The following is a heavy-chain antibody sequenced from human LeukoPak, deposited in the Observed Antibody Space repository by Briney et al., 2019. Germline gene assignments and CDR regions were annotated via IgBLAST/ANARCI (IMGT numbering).Heavy chain of an antibody. Sequence: SETLSLTCTVSGGSISSGDYYWSWIRQPPGKGLEWIGYIYYSGSTYYNPSLKSRVTISVDTSKNQFSLKLSSVTAADTAVYYCARCSSSWYYFDYWGQGTLVTVSS. CDR2: IYYSGST. D-gene: IGHD6-13*01. CDR3: ARCSSSWYYFDY. J-gene: IGHJ4*02. V-gene: IGHV4-30-4*08. CDR1: GGSISSGDYY.